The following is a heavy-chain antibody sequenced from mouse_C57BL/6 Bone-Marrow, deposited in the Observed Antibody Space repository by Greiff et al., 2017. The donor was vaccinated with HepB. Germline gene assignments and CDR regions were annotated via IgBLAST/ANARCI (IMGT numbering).Heavy chain of an antibody. CDR2: IDPETGGT. CDR3: TRWGLPWFAD. D-gene: IGHD3-3*01. CDR1: GYTFTDYE. J-gene: IGHJ3*01. V-gene: IGHV1-15*01. Sequence: QVQLKQSGAELVRPGASVTLSCKASGYTFTDYEMHWVKQTPVHGLEWIGAIDPETGGTAYNQKFKGKAILTADKSSSTAYMELRSLTSEDSAVYYCTRWGLPWFADWGQVALVTVSA.